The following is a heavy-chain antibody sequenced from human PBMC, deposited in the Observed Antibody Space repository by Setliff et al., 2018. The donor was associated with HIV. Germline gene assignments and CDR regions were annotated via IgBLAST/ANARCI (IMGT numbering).Heavy chain of an antibody. V-gene: IGHV4-39*07. CDR2: IYYSGNA. J-gene: IGHJ6*02. CDR3: ARIFGDQGYYYGMDV. CDR1: GGSISSNNYY. Sequence: SETLSLTCTVSGGSISSNNYYWGWIRQSPGKGLEWFGSIYYSGNAYYNPSLKSRLTISMDTSKNQFSLKLNSVIAADTAVYYCARIFGDQGYYYGMDVWGQGTTVTVSS. D-gene: IGHD3-3*01.